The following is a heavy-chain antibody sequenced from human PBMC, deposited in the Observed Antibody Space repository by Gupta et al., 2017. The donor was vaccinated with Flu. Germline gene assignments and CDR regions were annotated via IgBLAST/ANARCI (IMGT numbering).Heavy chain of an antibody. CDR1: GFTFSSYA. J-gene: IGHJ1*01. CDR3: AIDYDSSGSYFSEYFQH. CDR2: ISGISGTT. Sequence: EVQLLESGGGLVQPGGSLRLSCAASGFTFSSYAMSWVRQAPGKGLEWVSSISGISGTTYYADSVKGRFTISRDISKNTLYLQMNSLRVEDTAVYYCAIDYDSSGSYFSEYFQHWGQGTLVTVSS. V-gene: IGHV3-23*01. D-gene: IGHD3-22*01.